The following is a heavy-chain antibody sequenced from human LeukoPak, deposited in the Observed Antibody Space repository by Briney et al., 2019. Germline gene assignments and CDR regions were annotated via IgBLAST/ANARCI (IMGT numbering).Heavy chain of an antibody. V-gene: IGHV4-39*07. CDR1: GGSISSSSYY. CDR2: IYYSGST. Sequence: SETLSLTCTVSGGSISSSSYYWGWIRQPPGKGLEWIGSIYYSGSTYYNPSLKSRVTISVDTSKNQFSLKLSSVTAADTAVYYCARGSRSRCSGGSGYSPRGYSYGPLGDYWGQGTLVTVSS. J-gene: IGHJ4*02. CDR3: ARGSRSRCSGGSGYSPRGYSYGPLGDY. D-gene: IGHD2-15*01.